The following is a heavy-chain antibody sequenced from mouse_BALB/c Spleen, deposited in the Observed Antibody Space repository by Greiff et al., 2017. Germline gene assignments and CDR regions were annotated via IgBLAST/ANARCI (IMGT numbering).Heavy chain of an antibody. CDR2: INPSNGGT. CDR3: TRATVVVNFDY. J-gene: IGHJ2*01. V-gene: IGHV1S16*01. Sequence: VQLQQPGAELVKPGASVKLSCKASGYTFTSYYMYWVKQRPGQGLEWIGGINPSNGGTNFNEKFKSKATLTVDKSSSTAYMQLSSLTSEDSAVYYCTRATVVVNFDYWGQGTTLTVSS. D-gene: IGHD1-1*01. CDR1: GYTFTSYY.